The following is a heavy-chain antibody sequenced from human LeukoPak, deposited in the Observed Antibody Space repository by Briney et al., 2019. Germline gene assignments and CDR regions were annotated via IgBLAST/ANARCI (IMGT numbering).Heavy chain of an antibody. Sequence: GGSLRLSCVASAFAFSSNWMSWVRQAPGKGLEWVACIKGDGSETYYVDSVKGRFTISRDNAKNSLYLQMNSLRAEDTAVYYCARDLHPRYYLPDYWGQGTLVTVSS. CDR1: AFAFSSNW. D-gene: IGHD1-26*01. CDR3: ARDLHPRYYLPDY. V-gene: IGHV3-7*04. CDR2: IKGDGSET. J-gene: IGHJ4*02.